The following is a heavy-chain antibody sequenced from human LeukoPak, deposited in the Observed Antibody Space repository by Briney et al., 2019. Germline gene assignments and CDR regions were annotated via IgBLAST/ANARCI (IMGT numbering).Heavy chain of an antibody. V-gene: IGHV3-23*01. CDR2: ISGSGGST. Sequence: GASLRLSCAASGFTFSSYAMSWVRQAPGKGLEWVSAISGSGGSTYYADSVKGRFTISRDNSKNTLYLQMNSLRAEDTAVYYCAKELGLRDIVVVPAALRGAFDIWGQGTMVTVSS. J-gene: IGHJ3*02. CDR1: GFTFSSYA. D-gene: IGHD2-2*01. CDR3: AKELGLRDIVVVPAALRGAFDI.